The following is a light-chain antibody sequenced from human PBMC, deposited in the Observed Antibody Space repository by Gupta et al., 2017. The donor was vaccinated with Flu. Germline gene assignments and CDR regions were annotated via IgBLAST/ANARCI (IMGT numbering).Light chain of an antibody. CDR1: SSHIGNYF. Sequence: GIISCSGSSSHIGNYFVSWYQHVPGTAPKLLMSDNDMRPSGIPDRFSGSTSGTSATLSITGLQTGDEAEYYCGAWDSSLSAVVFGGGTKLTVL. J-gene: IGLJ2*01. CDR2: DND. V-gene: IGLV1-51*01. CDR3: GAWDSSLSAVV.